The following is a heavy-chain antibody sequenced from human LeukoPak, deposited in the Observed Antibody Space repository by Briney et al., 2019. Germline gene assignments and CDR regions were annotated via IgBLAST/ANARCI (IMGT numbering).Heavy chain of an antibody. CDR3: TTVLSSNRCNLCDY. CDR1: GFTFSSYA. V-gene: IGHV3-23*01. J-gene: IGHJ4*02. CDR2: ISASGGST. D-gene: IGHD6-13*01. Sequence: GGSLRLSCAASGFTFSSYAMSWVRQAPGKGLEWVSGISASGGSTYYADSVKGRFTISRDNSKNTLYLQMNSLRAEDTAVYYCTTVLSSNRCNLCDYWGQGTLVTVSS.